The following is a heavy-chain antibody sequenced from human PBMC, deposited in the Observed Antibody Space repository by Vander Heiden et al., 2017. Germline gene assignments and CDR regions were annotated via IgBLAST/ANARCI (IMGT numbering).Heavy chain of an antibody. D-gene: IGHD6-19*01. CDR3: ARSTNGGWSHYYYYGMDV. Sequence: QVQLVESGGGVVQPGRSLRPSCAASGFTFSSYGMHWVRQAPGKGLEWVAVIWYDGSNKYYADSVKGRVTISRDNSKNTLYLQMNSLRAEDTAVYYCARSTNGGWSHYYYYGMDVWGQGTTVTVSS. CDR2: IWYDGSNK. V-gene: IGHV3-33*01. J-gene: IGHJ6*02. CDR1: GFTFSSYG.